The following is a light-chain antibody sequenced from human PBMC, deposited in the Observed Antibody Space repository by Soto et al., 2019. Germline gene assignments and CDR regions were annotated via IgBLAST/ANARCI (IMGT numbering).Light chain of an antibody. J-gene: IGKJ1*01. V-gene: IGKV1-5*01. CDR1: QTISSW. CDR3: QQYNSYWT. Sequence: DIQMTQSPSTLSGSVGDRVTITCRASQTISSWLAWYQQKPGKAPKLLISDASNLQSGVPSRFSGSGSGTEFSLTISSLQPDDFATYYCQQYNSYWTFGQGTKVDIK. CDR2: DAS.